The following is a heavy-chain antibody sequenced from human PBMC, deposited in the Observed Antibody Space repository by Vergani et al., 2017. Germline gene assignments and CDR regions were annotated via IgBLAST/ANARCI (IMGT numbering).Heavy chain of an antibody. Sequence: VQLVESAGGLVQPGGSLRLSCVASGFPFSSHGMSWVRQTPGKGPEWVSCISSGGDYTYYSDSVKGRFSVSRDNSKNTLYLQINSLRAEDTAVYFCAKIRVVARWAFDIWGRGTMVTVSS. CDR1: GFPFSSHG. D-gene: IGHD3-22*01. CDR2: ISSGGDYT. J-gene: IGHJ3*02. V-gene: IGHV3-23*04. CDR3: AKIRVVARWAFDI.